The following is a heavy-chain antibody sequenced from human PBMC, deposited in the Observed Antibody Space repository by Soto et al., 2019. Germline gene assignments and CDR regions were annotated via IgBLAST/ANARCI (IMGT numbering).Heavy chain of an antibody. CDR1: GFTFSSYA. V-gene: IGHV3-23*01. D-gene: IGHD3-3*01. J-gene: IGHJ4*02. Sequence: PGGSLRLSCAASGFTFSSYAMSWVRQAPGKGLEWVSAISGSGGSTYYADSVKGRFTISRDNSKNTLYLQMNSLRAEDTAVYYCAQCPSEWLIISFDYWGQGTLVTVSS. CDR2: ISGSGGST. CDR3: AQCPSEWLIISFDY.